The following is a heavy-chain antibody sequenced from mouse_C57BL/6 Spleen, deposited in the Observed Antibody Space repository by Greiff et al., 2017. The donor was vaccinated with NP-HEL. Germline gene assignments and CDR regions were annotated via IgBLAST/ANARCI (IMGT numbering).Heavy chain of an antibody. Sequence: QVQLKESGAELVRPGASVKLSCKASGYTFTDYYINWVKQRPGQGLEWIARIYPGSGNTYYNEKFKGKATLTAEKSSSTAYMQLSSLTSEDSAVYFCARRSYGSSPYYFDYWGQGTTLTVSS. CDR2: IYPGSGNT. J-gene: IGHJ2*01. V-gene: IGHV1-76*01. D-gene: IGHD1-1*01. CDR1: GYTFTDYY. CDR3: ARRSYGSSPYYFDY.